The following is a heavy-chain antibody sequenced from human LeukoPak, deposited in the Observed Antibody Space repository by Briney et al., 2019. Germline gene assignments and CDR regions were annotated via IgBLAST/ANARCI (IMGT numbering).Heavy chain of an antibody. CDR2: INPSGGST. CDR1: GYTFTSYY. CDR3: ARDLGVDYYGSGVDY. J-gene: IGHJ4*02. V-gene: IGHV1-46*01. Sequence: ASVTVSCKASGYTFTSYYMHWVRQAPGQGLEWMGIINPSGGSTSYAQKFQGRVTMTRDTSTSTVYMELSSLRSEDTAVYYCARDLGVDYYGSGVDYWGQGTLVTVSS. D-gene: IGHD3-10*01.